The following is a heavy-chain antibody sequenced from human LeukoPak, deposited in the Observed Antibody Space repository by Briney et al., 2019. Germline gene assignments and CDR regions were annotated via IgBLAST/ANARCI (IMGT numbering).Heavy chain of an antibody. Sequence: SQTLSLTCAISGDSVSSNSAAWNWIRQSPSRGLEWLGRTYYRSKWYNDYAVSVKSRITINPDTSKNQFSLKLSSVTAADTAVYYCARAEGGYYDFWSGYGYWGQGTLVTVSS. CDR3: ARAEGGYYDFWSGYGY. CDR1: GDSVSSNSAA. J-gene: IGHJ4*02. D-gene: IGHD3-3*01. V-gene: IGHV6-1*01. CDR2: TYYRSKWYN.